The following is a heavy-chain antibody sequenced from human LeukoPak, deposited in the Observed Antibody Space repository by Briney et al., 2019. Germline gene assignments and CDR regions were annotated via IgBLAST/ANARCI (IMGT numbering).Heavy chain of an antibody. CDR1: GFTFSSYA. D-gene: IGHD1-26*01. CDR2: ISASGGST. CDR3: AKARDLLPYFDY. J-gene: IGHJ4*02. Sequence: GGSLRLSCAASGFTFSSYAMSWVRQAPGKGLEWVSAISASGGSTYYADSVKGRFTISRDNSKNTLHLQVSSLRAEDTAIYYCAKARDLLPYFDYWGQGTLVTVSS. V-gene: IGHV3-23*01.